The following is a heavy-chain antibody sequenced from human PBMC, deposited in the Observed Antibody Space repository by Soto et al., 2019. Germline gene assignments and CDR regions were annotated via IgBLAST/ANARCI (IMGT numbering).Heavy chain of an antibody. CDR2: VYYSGGA. D-gene: IGHD2-15*01. J-gene: IGHJ5*01. CDR3: GRVVEGATRHTDFDS. CDR1: GVSIHNSHSF. V-gene: IGHV4-39*01. Sequence: LSLTCAVSGVSIHNSHSFWGWIRQPPGEGLEFVGSVYYSGGANYNPSLKGRVTISVDTSKNQFSLRLNSVTAADTAVYYCGRVVEGATRHTDFDSWGQGTLVTVSS.